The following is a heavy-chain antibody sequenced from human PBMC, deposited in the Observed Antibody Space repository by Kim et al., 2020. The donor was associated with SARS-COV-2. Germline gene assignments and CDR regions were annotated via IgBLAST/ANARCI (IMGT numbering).Heavy chain of an antibody. J-gene: IGHJ4*02. V-gene: IGHV3-7*01. CDR3: ARDAAYGRTDY. D-gene: IGHD3-10*01. Sequence: FYLDTVKGRFTISRDNGENLLYLQMNNLGADDTAVYYCARDAAYGRTDYWGLGTLVTVSS.